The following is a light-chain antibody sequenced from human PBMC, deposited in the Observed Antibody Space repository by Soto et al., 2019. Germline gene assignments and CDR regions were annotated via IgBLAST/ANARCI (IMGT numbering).Light chain of an antibody. J-gene: IGKJ4*01. CDR2: KAS. CDR3: QQYNSYSLT. V-gene: IGKV1-5*03. CDR1: QSISSW. Sequence: DIQMTQSPSTLSASVGDRVTITCRASQSISSWLAWYQQRPGKAPKLLIYKASSLPSGVPSRFSGSGSGTEFTLTISSLQPDDFATYYCQQYNSYSLTFGGGTKVEIK.